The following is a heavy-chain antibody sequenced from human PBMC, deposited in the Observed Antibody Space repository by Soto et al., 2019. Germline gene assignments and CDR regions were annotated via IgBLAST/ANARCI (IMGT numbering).Heavy chain of an antibody. Sequence: SETLSLTCTVSGGSISSGGYYWSWIRQHPGKGLEWIGYIYYSGSTYYKPSLKSRVTISVDTSKNQFSLKLSSVTAADTAVYFCAEAHELIPGAKGAFDIWGQGTMVTVSS. CDR3: AEAHELIPGAKGAFDI. CDR1: GGSISSGGYY. J-gene: IGHJ3*02. CDR2: IYYSGST. V-gene: IGHV4-31*03. D-gene: IGHD2-2*01.